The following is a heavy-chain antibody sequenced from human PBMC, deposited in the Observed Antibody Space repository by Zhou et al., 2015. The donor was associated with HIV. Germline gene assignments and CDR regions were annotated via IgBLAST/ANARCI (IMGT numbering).Heavy chain of an antibody. V-gene: IGHV1-69*01. Sequence: QVQLVQSGAEVKKPGSSVKVSCKASGGTFSSYAISWVRQAPGQGLEWMGGIIPIFGTANYAQKFQGRVTITADESTSTAYMELSSLRSEDTAVYYCARARGGAAGTMYYYYYGMDVWGQGTTVTVSS. D-gene: IGHD6-13*01. J-gene: IGHJ6*02. CDR2: IIPIFGTA. CDR1: GGTFSSYA. CDR3: ARARGGAAGTMYYYYYGMDV.